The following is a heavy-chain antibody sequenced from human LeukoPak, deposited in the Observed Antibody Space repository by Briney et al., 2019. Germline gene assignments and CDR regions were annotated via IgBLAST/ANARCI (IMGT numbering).Heavy chain of an antibody. V-gene: IGHV3-53*01. D-gene: IGHD6-13*01. J-gene: IGHJ4*02. CDR2: IYSGGST. Sequence: PWGSLRLSCAASGFTVSSNYMSWVRQAPGTGLEWVSVIYSGGSTYYADSVKGRFTISRDNSKNTLYLQMNSLRAEDTAVYYCARDLYSSSSTWGQGTLVTVSS. CDR3: ARDLYSSSST. CDR1: GFTVSSNY.